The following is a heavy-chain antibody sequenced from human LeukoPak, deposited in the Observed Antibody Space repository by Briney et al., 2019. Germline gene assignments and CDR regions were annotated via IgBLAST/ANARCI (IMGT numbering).Heavy chain of an antibody. J-gene: IGHJ4*02. D-gene: IGHD6-19*01. Sequence: GRSLRLSCAASGFTFSSYAMHWVRQAPGKGLEWVAVISYDGSNKYYADSVKGRFTIPRDNSKNTLYLQMNSLRAEDTAVYYCASSSSGWSFDYWGQGTLVTVSS. CDR2: ISYDGSNK. CDR1: GFTFSSYA. V-gene: IGHV3-30-3*01. CDR3: ASSSSGWSFDY.